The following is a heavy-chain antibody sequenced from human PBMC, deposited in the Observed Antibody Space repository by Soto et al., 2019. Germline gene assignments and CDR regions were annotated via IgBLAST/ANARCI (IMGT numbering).Heavy chain of an antibody. CDR3: ATLIADNYYYYYGMDV. CDR2: IDPSDSYT. J-gene: IGHJ6*02. V-gene: IGHV5-10-1*01. D-gene: IGHD6-13*01. CDR1: GYSFTSYW. Sequence: GESLKLSCKGSGYSFTSYWISWVRQMPGKGLEWMGRIDPSDSYTNYSPSFQGHVTISADKSISTAYLQWSSLKASDTAMYYCATLIADNYYYYYGMDVWGQGTTVTVSS.